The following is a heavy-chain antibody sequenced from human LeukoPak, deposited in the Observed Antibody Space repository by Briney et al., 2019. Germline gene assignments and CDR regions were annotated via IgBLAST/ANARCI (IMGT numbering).Heavy chain of an antibody. V-gene: IGHV1-18*01. J-gene: IGHJ4*02. CDR2: ISAYNGNT. CDR1: GGTFSSYT. Sequence: ASVKVSCKASGGTFSSYTISWVRQAPGQGLEWMGWISAYNGNTNYAQKLQGRVTMTTDTSTSTAYMELRSLRSDDTAVYYCARVVYYDFWSGPYYFDYWGQGTLVTVSS. CDR3: ARVVYYDFWSGPYYFDY. D-gene: IGHD3-3*01.